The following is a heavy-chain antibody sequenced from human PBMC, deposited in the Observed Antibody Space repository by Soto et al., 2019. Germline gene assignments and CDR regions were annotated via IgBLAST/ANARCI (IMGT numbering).Heavy chain of an antibody. CDR2: INPNSGDT. Sequence: ASVKVSCKASGYTFTGYYIHWVRQAPGRGLEWMGWINPNSGDTRYSQKFQGWVTMTRDTSVSTAYMELSRLRSDDTAVYYCARDFKGGRPFYGMDVGRQGTTVTVSS. J-gene: IGHJ6*02. CDR1: GYTFTGYY. CDR3: ARDFKGGRPFYGMDV. V-gene: IGHV1-2*04. D-gene: IGHD6-6*01.